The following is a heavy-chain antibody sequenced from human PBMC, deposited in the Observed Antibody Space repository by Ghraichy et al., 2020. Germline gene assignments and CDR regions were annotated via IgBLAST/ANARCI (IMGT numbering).Heavy chain of an antibody. CDR3: VGGYFDY. D-gene: IGHD3-16*01. J-gene: IGHJ4*02. CDR2: ISSSSSTI. Sequence: GESLNISCAASGFTFSSYSMNWVRQAPGKGLEWVSYISSSSSTIYYADSVKGRFTISRDNAKNSLYLQMNSLRDEDTAVYYCVGGYFDYWGQGTLVTVSS. CDR1: GFTFSSYS. V-gene: IGHV3-48*02.